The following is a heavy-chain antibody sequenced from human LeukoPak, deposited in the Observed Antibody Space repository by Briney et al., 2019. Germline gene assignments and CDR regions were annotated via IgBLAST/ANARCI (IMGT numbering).Heavy chain of an antibody. CDR3: ARVNTELYYYDSSGYYYFDY. V-gene: IGHV6-1*01. J-gene: IGHJ4*02. CDR2: TYYRPKWYN. D-gene: IGHD3-22*01. CDR1: GDSVSSNSAA. Sequence: SQTLSLTCAISGDSVSSNSAAWNWIRQSPSRGLEWLGRTYYRPKWYNDYAVSVKSRITINPDTSKNQFSLQLNSVTPEDTAVYYCARVNTELYYYDSSGYYYFDYWGQGTLVTVSS.